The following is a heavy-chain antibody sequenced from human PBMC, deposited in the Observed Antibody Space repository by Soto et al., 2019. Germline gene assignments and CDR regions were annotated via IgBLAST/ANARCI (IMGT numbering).Heavy chain of an antibody. CDR2: MNAYNGNS. Sequence: QVQLVQSGAEVKKPGASVKVSCKASGYIFTNYGISWVRQAPGQGLEWMGWMNAYNGNSNYAQKVQGRVTMTTDKSTNTAYMELRSLRSDDTAVYFWARAQTPTESDYWGQGTLVTVSS. CDR3: ARAQTPTESDY. D-gene: IGHD4-4*01. V-gene: IGHV1-18*04. J-gene: IGHJ4*02. CDR1: GYIFTNYG.